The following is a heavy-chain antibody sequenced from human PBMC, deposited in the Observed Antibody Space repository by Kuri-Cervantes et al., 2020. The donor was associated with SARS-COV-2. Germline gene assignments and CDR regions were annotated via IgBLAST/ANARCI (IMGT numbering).Heavy chain of an antibody. J-gene: IGHJ3*02. CDR3: ARELTSWGSGGSAYEAFDI. CDR2: IYYSGST. V-gene: IGHV4-59*12. D-gene: IGHD7-27*01. Sequence: SETLSLTCTVSGGSISSYYWSWIRQPPGKGLEWIGYIYYSGSTNYNPSLKSRVTISVDTSKNQFSLKLSSVTAADTAVYYCARELTSWGSGGSAYEAFDIWAKGQWSPSPQ. CDR1: GGSISSYY.